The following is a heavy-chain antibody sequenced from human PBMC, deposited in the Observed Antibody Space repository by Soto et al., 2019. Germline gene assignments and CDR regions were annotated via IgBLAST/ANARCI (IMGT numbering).Heavy chain of an antibody. CDR1: GGSISSSSYY. CDR2: IYYSGST. J-gene: IGHJ5*02. Sequence: SETLSLTCTVSGGSISSSSYYWGWIRQPPGKGLEWIGSIYYSGSTYYNPSLKSRVTISVDTSKNQFSLKLSSVTAADTAVYYSERHNFWSGYDRGALSPWGQGTLVTVSS. V-gene: IGHV4-39*01. D-gene: IGHD3-3*01. CDR3: ERHNFWSGYDRGALSP.